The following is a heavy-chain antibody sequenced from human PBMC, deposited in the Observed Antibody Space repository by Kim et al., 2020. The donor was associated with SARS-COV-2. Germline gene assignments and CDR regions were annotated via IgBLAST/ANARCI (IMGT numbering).Heavy chain of an antibody. J-gene: IGHJ1*01. D-gene: IGHD6-13*01. CDR2: ISSSGSTI. CDR3: ARFGPNIAAAVSGYFQH. V-gene: IGHV3-48*03. Sequence: GGSLRLSCAASGFTFSSYEMNWVRQAPGKGLEWVSYISSSGSTIYYADSVKGRFTISRDNAKNSLYLQMNSLRAEDTAVYYCARFGPNIAAAVSGYFQHWGQGTLVTVSS. CDR1: GFTFSSYE.